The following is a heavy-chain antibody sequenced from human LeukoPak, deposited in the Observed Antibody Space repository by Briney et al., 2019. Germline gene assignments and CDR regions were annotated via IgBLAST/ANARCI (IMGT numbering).Heavy chain of an antibody. D-gene: IGHD3-10*01. CDR1: GFTFGNYA. CDR3: AKERSKGGIRGLIMAPTYYYGMDV. V-gene: IGHV3-23*01. J-gene: IGHJ6*02. Sequence: GGSLRLSCAASGFTFGNYAMTWVRQAPGKGLEWVSLITSSGGTTYYADSVKGHFIISRDNSKNTLYLQMDSLRAEDSAVYYCAKERSKGGIRGLIMAPTYYYGMDVWGQGTTVTVSS. CDR2: ITSSGGTT.